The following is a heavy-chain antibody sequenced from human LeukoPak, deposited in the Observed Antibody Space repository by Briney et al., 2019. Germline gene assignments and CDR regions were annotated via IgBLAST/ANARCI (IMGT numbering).Heavy chain of an antibody. J-gene: IGHJ6*04. Sequence: GGSLRLSCAASGFTFSDYYMSWIRQAPGKGPEWIAYISSSGATVYYSDSVKGRFTISRDNAKNSLYLQMNSLRAEDTAVYYCAELGITMIGGVWGKGTTVTISS. D-gene: IGHD3-10*02. V-gene: IGHV3-11*04. CDR1: GFTFSDYY. CDR3: AELGITMIGGV. CDR2: ISSSGATV.